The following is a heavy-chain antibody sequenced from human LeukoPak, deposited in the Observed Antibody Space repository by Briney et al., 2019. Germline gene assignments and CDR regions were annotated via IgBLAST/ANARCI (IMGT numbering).Heavy chain of an antibody. J-gene: IGHJ4*02. CDR2: IKSKTDGGTT. Sequence: GGSLRLSCAASGFTFSNAWMSWVRQAPGKGLEWVGRIKSKTDGGTTDYAAPVKGRFTISRDDSKNTLYLQMNSLKTEDTAVYYCTTPAGDSSGYPGFDYWGQGTLVTVSS. CDR3: TTPAGDSSGYPGFDY. D-gene: IGHD3-22*01. CDR1: GFTFSNAW. V-gene: IGHV3-15*01.